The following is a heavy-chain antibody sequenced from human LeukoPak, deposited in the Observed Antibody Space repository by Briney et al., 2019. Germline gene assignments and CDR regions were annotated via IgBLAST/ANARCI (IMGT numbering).Heavy chain of an antibody. CDR1: GFTFSSYW. D-gene: IGHD2-8*01. Sequence: GGSLRLSCAASGFTFSSYWMSWVRQAPGKGLEWVANIKQDGSEKYYVDSVKGRFTISRDNAKNSLYLQMNSLRAEDTAVYYCARCSNAYYYYMDVWGKGTTVTVSS. J-gene: IGHJ6*03. CDR2: IKQDGSEK. CDR3: ARCSNAYYYYMDV. V-gene: IGHV3-7*01.